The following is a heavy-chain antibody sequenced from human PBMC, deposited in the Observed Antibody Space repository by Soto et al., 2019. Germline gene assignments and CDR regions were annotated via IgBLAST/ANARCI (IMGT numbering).Heavy chain of an antibody. D-gene: IGHD2-15*01. CDR1: GGSISSYY. J-gene: IGHJ3*02. CDR3: AATGRYCSGGSCSHDAFDI. V-gene: IGHV4-59*08. Sequence: SETLSLTCTVSGGSISSYYWSWIRQPPGKGLEWIGYIYYSGSTNYNPSLKSRVTISVDRSKNQFSLKLSSVTAADTAVYYCAATGRYCSGGSCSHDAFDIWGQGTMVTVSS. CDR2: IYYSGST.